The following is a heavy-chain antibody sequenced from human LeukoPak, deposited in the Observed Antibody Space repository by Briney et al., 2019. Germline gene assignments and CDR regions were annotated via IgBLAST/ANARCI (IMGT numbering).Heavy chain of an antibody. CDR1: GFTFSSYS. Sequence: GGSLRLSCAASGFTFSSYSMEWVRQAPGKGLEWVSSISSSSTYIYYADSVKGRFTISRDNSKNTLYLQMNSLRAEDTAVYYCAKDSLGDYVWGSYRDVDYWGQGTLVTVSS. D-gene: IGHD3-16*02. CDR2: ISSSSTYI. V-gene: IGHV3-21*04. J-gene: IGHJ4*02. CDR3: AKDSLGDYVWGSYRDVDY.